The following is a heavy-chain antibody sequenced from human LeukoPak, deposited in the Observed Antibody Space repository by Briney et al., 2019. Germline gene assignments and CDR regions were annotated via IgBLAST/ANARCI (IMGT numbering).Heavy chain of an antibody. Sequence: GGSLRLSCAASGFTFSSYSMNWVRQAPGKGLEWVSYISSSSSTIYYADSVKGRFTISRDNAKNSLYLQMNSLRAEDTAVYYCARGWGGGGGPWGQGTLVTVSS. J-gene: IGHJ5*02. CDR2: ISSSSSTI. CDR3: ARGWGGGGGP. D-gene: IGHD2-21*01. V-gene: IGHV3-48*04. CDR1: GFTFSSYS.